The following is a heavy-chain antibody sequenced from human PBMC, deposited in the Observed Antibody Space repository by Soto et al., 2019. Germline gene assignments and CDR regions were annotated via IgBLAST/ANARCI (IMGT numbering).Heavy chain of an antibody. Sequence: ASVKVSCKASGYTFTGYCMHWVRQAPGQGLEWMGWINPNSGGTNYAQKFQGWVTMTRDTSISTAYMELSRLRSDDTAVYYCARGGLMNCSGGSCPPAELDAFDIWGQGTMVTVSS. D-gene: IGHD2-15*01. V-gene: IGHV1-2*04. CDR2: INPNSGGT. J-gene: IGHJ3*02. CDR3: ARGGLMNCSGGSCPPAELDAFDI. CDR1: GYTFTGYC.